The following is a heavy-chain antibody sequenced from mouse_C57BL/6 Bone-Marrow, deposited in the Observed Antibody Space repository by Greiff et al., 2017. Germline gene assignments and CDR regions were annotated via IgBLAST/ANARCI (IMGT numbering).Heavy chain of an antibody. CDR3: ARHSAYYSNYGDAMDY. V-gene: IGHV5-9*01. Sequence: EVQRVESGGGLVKPGGSLKLSCAASGFTFSSYTMSWVRQTPEKRLEGVATISGGGGNTYYPDSVKGRFTISRDNAKNTLYLQMSSLRSEDTALYYCARHSAYYSNYGDAMDYWGKGTSVTVSS. CDR2: ISGGGGNT. D-gene: IGHD2-5*01. J-gene: IGHJ4*01. CDR1: GFTFSSYT.